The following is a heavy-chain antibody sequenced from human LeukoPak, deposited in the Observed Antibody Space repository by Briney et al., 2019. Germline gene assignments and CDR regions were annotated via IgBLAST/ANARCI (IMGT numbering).Heavy chain of an antibody. V-gene: IGHV1-69*13. CDR2: IIPIFGTA. J-gene: IGHJ4*02. Sequence: GASVKVSCKASGGTFSSYAISWVRQAPGQGLEWMGGIIPIFGTANYAQKFQGRVTITADESTSTAYMELSSLRSEDTAVYYCARKVGMYDFWSGPHQNWGQGTLVIVSS. CDR1: GGTFSSYA. D-gene: IGHD3-3*01. CDR3: ARKVGMYDFWSGPHQN.